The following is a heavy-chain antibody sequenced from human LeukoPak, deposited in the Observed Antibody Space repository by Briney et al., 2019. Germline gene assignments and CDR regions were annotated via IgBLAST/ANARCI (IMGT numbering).Heavy chain of an antibody. Sequence: PGGSLRLSCAASGFTFDDYAMHWVRHAPGKGLEWVSGISWNSGSIGYADSVKGRFTISRDNAKNSLYLQMNSLRAEDTALYYCAKDSSYGSGSSPEYFQHWGQGTLVTVSS. V-gene: IGHV3-9*01. CDR1: GFTFDDYA. J-gene: IGHJ1*01. D-gene: IGHD3-10*01. CDR2: ISWNSGSI. CDR3: AKDSSYGSGSSPEYFQH.